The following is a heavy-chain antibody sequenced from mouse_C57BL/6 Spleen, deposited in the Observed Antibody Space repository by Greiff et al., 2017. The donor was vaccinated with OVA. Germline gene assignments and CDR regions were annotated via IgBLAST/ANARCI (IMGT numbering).Heavy chain of an antibody. D-gene: IGHD2-3*01. J-gene: IGHJ2*01. CDR3: ARSGLLSYYFDY. V-gene: IGHV1-64*01. CDR1: GYTFTSYW. CDR2: IHPNSGST. Sequence: QVQLQQPGAELVKPGASVKLSCKASGYTFTSYWMHWVKQRPGQGLEWIGMIHPNSGSTNYNEKFKSKATLTVDKSSSTAYMQLSSLTSEDSAVYYCARSGLLSYYFDYGGQGTTLTVSS.